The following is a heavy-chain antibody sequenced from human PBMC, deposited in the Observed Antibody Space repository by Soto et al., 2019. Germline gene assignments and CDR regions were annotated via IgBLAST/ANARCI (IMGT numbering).Heavy chain of an antibody. J-gene: IGHJ3*02. Sequence: ASVKVSCKASGYTFINYDIHWVRQATGQGLEWMGRMNPKTNNTGYAQKFKGRVTMTMNTPIRTAYMELSSLRSEDTALYFCAKVGLDALDIWGQGTMVTVSS. D-gene: IGHD1-1*01. CDR2: MNPKTNNT. V-gene: IGHV1-8*01. CDR3: AKVGLDALDI. CDR1: GYTFINYD.